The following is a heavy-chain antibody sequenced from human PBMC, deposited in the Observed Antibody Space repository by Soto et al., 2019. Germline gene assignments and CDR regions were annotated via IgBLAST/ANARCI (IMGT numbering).Heavy chain of an antibody. CDR3: ATAPYCSSTSCYTTVTTYFDY. Sequence: ASVKVSCKVSGYTLTELSMHWVRQAPGKGLEWMGGFDPEDGETIYAQKLQGRVTMTEDTSTDSAYMELSSLRSEDTAVYYCATAPYCSSTSCYTTVTTYFDYWGQGTLVTVSS. J-gene: IGHJ4*02. CDR2: FDPEDGET. CDR1: GYTLTELS. D-gene: IGHD2-2*02. V-gene: IGHV1-24*01.